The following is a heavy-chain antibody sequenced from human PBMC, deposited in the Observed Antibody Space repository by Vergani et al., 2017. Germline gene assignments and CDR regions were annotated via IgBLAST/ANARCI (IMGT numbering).Heavy chain of an antibody. CDR3: ARNRQRLYRSPFDY. Sequence: QLQLQESGPGLVKPSETLSLTCTVSGGSISSSSYYWGWIRQPPGKGLEWIGSIYYSGSTYYNPSLKSRVTISVDTSKNQFSLKLSSVTAADTAVYYCARNRQRLYRSPFDYWGQGTLVTVSS. J-gene: IGHJ4*02. D-gene: IGHD6-25*01. CDR2: IYYSGST. CDR1: GGSISSSSYY. V-gene: IGHV4-39*07.